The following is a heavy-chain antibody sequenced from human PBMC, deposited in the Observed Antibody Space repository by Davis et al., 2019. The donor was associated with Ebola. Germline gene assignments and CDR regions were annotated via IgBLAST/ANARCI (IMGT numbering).Heavy chain of an antibody. CDR2: IRYDGSNK. J-gene: IGHJ6*02. V-gene: IGHV3-30*02. CDR3: ARDGGTVTTNYYYYYGMDV. CDR1: GFIFSTYG. Sequence: GESLKISCAASGFIFSTYGMHWVRQAPGKGLEWLAFIRYDGSNKYYADSVKGRFTISRDNSKNTLYLQMNSLRAEDTAVYYCARDGGTVTTNYYYYYGMDVWGQGTTVTVSS. D-gene: IGHD4-11*01.